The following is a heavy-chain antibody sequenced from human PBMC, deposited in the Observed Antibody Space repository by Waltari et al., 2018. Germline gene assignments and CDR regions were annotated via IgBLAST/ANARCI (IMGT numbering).Heavy chain of an antibody. J-gene: IGHJ4*02. D-gene: IGHD3-22*01. Sequence: QVQLVESGGGVVQPGRSLRLSCAASGFTFSSYAMHWFRQAPGKGLEWVAVISYDGSNKYYADSVKGRFTISRDNSKNTLYLQMNSLRAEDTAVYYCARDQGRITMIVVVVWGQGTLVTVSS. CDR3: ARDQGRITMIVVVV. CDR2: ISYDGSNK. V-gene: IGHV3-30-3*01. CDR1: GFTFSSYA.